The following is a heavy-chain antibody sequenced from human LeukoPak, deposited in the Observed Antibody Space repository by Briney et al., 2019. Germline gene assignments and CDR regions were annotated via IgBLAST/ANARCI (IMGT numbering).Heavy chain of an antibody. CDR3: TMIEWERWRG. D-gene: IGHD1-26*01. CDR2: ISSSGITI. J-gene: IGHJ4*02. V-gene: IGHV3-11*04. CDR1: GFTFSDYY. Sequence: GGSLRLSCAASGFTFSDYYMTWIRQAPGKGLEWVSYISSSGITIYYADSVKGRFTISRDNAKKSLYLEMNSLRAEDTAVYYCTMIEWERWRGWGQGTLVTVSS.